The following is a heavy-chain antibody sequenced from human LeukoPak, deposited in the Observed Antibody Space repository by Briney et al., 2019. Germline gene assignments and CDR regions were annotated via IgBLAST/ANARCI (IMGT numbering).Heavy chain of an antibody. Sequence: SETLSLTCAVYGGSFSGYYWSWIRQPPGKWLEWIGEINHSGSTNYNPSLKSRVTISVDTSKNQFSLKLSSVTAADTAVYYCARGRSSWERYYFDYWGQGTLVTVSS. V-gene: IGHV4-34*01. CDR3: ARGRSSWERYYFDY. CDR1: GGSFSGYY. CDR2: INHSGST. D-gene: IGHD6-13*01. J-gene: IGHJ4*02.